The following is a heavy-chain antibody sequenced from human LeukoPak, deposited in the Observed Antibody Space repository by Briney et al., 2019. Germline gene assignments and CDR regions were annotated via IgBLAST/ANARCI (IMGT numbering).Heavy chain of an antibody. D-gene: IGHD3-22*01. J-gene: IGHJ3*01. CDR1: GGSFSGYY. CDR3: ARGHDSSGYYYGDAFDV. V-gene: IGHV4-59*01. CDR2: IFYSGST. Sequence: SETLSLTCAVYGGSFSGYYWSWIRQPPGKGLEWIGYIFYSGSTNYNPSLKSRVTISVDTSKNQFSLKLSSVTAADTAVYYCARGHDSSGYYYGDAFDVWGQGTMVTVSS.